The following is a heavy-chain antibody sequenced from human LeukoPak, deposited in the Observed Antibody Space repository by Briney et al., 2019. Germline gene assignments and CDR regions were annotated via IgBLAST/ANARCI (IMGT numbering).Heavy chain of an antibody. V-gene: IGHV3-15*01. Sequence: GGSLRLSCAASGFTFSNAWMSWVRQAPGKGLEWVGRIKSKTDGGTTDYAAPVKGRFTISRDDSKNTLYLQMNSLKTEDTAVYYCTTYQLLFGGAFDIWGQGTMVTVSS. CDR3: TTYQLLFGGAFDI. J-gene: IGHJ3*02. CDR2: IKSKTDGGTT. D-gene: IGHD2-2*01. CDR1: GFTFSNAW.